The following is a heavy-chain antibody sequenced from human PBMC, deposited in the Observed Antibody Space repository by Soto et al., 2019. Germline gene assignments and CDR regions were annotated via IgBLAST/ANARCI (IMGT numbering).Heavy chain of an antibody. CDR1: GASISSGGYY. V-gene: IGHV4-31*03. J-gene: IGHJ6*04. CDR3: ARELGGYALDV. CDR2: IYYSGNT. Sequence: TSETLSLTCTVSGASISSGGYYWSWIRQLPGKGLEWFGFIYYSGNTYYNPSLKSRITISVDTSKNQFSLKLRSVTAADTAVYYCARELGGYALDVWGKGTTVTVSS. D-gene: IGHD2-15*01.